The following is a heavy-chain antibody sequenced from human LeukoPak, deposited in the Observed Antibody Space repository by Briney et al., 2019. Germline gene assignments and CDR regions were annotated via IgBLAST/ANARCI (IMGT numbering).Heavy chain of an antibody. Sequence: GGSLRLSCAASGFTFSDYYMSWIRQAPGKGLEWVSAISGSGGSTYYADSVKGRFTISRDNSKNTLYLQMNSLRAEDTAVYYCAKTRGETGYYTRGFPSDYWGQGTLVTVSS. CDR2: ISGSGGST. J-gene: IGHJ4*02. D-gene: IGHD3/OR15-3a*01. CDR1: GFTFSDYY. V-gene: IGHV3-23*01. CDR3: AKTRGETGYYTRGFPSDY.